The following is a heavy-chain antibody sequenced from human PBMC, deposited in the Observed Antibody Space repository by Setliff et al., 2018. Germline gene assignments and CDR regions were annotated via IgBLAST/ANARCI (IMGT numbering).Heavy chain of an antibody. CDR1: GDSINHFF. CDR2: IYYSGGA. J-gene: IGHJ6*02. D-gene: IGHD2-2*01. Sequence: SETLSLTCSVSGDSINHFFWTWVRLSPGKGLEWIGCIYYSGGATYNPSLRGRASIAIGASKAHFSLDLRTVTTADTAVYYCARDASFGFDVWGPGIPVTVSS. V-gene: IGHV4-59*01. CDR3: ARDASFGFDV.